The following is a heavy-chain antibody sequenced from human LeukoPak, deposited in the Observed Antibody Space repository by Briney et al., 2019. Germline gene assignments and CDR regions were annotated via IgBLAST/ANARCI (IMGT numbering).Heavy chain of an antibody. CDR2: ISGRGGST. V-gene: IGHV3-23*01. Sequence: PGGSLRLSCAASGFIFGNYAINWVRQAPGRGLEWVSIISGRGGSTYYADSVKGRFTISRDNSENTLYLQMHSLRAEDTAVYYCARDRPNYYGSDGHYYRRDGDYWGRGTLVSVSS. CDR3: ARDRPNYYGSDGHYYRRDGDY. J-gene: IGHJ4*02. D-gene: IGHD3-22*01. CDR1: GFIFGNYA.